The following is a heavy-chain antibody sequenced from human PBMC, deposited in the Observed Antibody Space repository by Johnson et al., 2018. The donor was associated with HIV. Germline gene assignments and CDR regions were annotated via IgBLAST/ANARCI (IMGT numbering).Heavy chain of an antibody. V-gene: IGHV3-30*02. D-gene: IGHD3-10*01. CDR2: IRYDGSNK. CDR3: AKAPGQITLDAFDF. Sequence: QVQLVESGGGVVQPGGSLRLSCAASGFTFSDYGMHWVRQAPGKGLEWVAFIRYDGSNKYYADSVKGRFTFSRDNSKNTVFRQMNSLTAEDTAVYYCAKAPGQITLDAFDFWGQGTMVTVSS. CDR1: GFTFSDYG. J-gene: IGHJ3*01.